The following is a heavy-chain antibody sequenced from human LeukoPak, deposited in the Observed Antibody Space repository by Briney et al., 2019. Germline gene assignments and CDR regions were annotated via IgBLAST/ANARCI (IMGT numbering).Heavy chain of an antibody. J-gene: IGHJ5*02. CDR2: IIPIFGTA. D-gene: IGHD6-25*01. V-gene: IGHV1-69*06. CDR1: GGTFSSYA. Sequence: GASVKVSCKASGGTFSSYAISWVRQAPGQGLEWMGGIIPIFGTANYAQKFQGRVTITADKSTSTAYMELSSLRSEDTAVYYCARVLSGRLRRWFDPWGQGTLVTVSS. CDR3: ARVLSGRLRRWFDP.